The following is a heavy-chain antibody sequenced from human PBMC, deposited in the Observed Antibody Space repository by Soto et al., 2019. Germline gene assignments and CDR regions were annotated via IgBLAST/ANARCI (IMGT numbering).Heavy chain of an antibody. CDR3: ARDGFGGYDYYYYYGMDV. D-gene: IGHD3-10*01. V-gene: IGHV4-61*01. CDR1: GGSVSSGSYY. Sequence: QVQLQESGPGLVKPSETLSLTCTVSGGSVSSGSYYWSWIRQPPGKGLEWIGYIYYSGSTNYNPSLKSRVTISVDTSNNQFSLKLSSVTAADTAVYYCARDGFGGYDYYYYYGMDVWGQGTTVTVSS. J-gene: IGHJ6*02. CDR2: IYYSGST.